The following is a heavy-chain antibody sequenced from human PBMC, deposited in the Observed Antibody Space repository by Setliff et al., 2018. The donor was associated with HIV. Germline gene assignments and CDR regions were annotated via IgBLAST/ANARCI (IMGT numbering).Heavy chain of an antibody. CDR2: IYTSGST. V-gene: IGHV4-4*07. CDR3: ARKPDSRNWFDP. J-gene: IGHJ5*02. Sequence: SETLSLTCTVSGGSISSYYWSWIRQPPGKGLEWIGRIYTSGSTNYNPSLKSRVTMSVDTSKNQFSLQLTSVTAVDTAVYYCARKPDSRNWFDPWGQGTLVTVSS. CDR1: GGSISSYY.